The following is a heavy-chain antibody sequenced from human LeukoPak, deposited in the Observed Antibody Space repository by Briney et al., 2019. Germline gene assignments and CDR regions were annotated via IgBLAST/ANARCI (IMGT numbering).Heavy chain of an antibody. CDR3: ARRANKDGYNYDYYDY. V-gene: IGHV5-51*01. D-gene: IGHD5-24*01. CDR2: IYAGDSGT. Sequence: GESLKISCKASGFRISNYWIGWVRQMPGEGLEWMGIIYAGDSGTRYSPSFEGQVTVSADKSINTAYMEWSSLKAPDTAVYYCARRANKDGYNYDYYDYWGQGTLVSVSS. CDR1: GFRISNYW. J-gene: IGHJ4*02.